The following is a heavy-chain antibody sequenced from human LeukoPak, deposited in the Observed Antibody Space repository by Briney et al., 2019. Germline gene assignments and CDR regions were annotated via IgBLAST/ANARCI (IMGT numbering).Heavy chain of an antibody. Sequence: SVKVSCKASGGTFSSYAISWVRQAPGQGLEWMGGIIPIFGTANYAQKFQGRVTITADESTSTAYMELSSLRSEDTAVYYCARHPRDGYCTNGVCYRAGYFDYWGQGTLVTVSS. CDR2: IIPIFGTA. V-gene: IGHV1-69*13. CDR1: GGTFSSYA. CDR3: ARHPRDGYCTNGVCYRAGYFDY. D-gene: IGHD2-8*01. J-gene: IGHJ4*02.